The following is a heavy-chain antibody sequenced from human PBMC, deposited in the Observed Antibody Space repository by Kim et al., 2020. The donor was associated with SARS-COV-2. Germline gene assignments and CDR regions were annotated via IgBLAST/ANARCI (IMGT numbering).Heavy chain of an antibody. V-gene: IGHV3-48*03. Sequence: GGSLRLSCAASGFTFSSYEMNWVRQAPGKGLEWVSYISSSGSTIYYADSVKGRFTISRDNAKNSLYLQMNSLRAEDTAVYYCARELGSQMVYAERYYYYYGMDVWGQGTTVTVSS. J-gene: IGHJ6*02. CDR3: ARELGSQMVYAERYYYYYGMDV. D-gene: IGHD2-8*01. CDR2: ISSSGSTI. CDR1: GFTFSSYE.